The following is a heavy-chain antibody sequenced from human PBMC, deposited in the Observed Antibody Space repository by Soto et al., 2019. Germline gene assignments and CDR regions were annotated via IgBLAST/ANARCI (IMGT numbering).Heavy chain of an antibody. CDR2: ISYDGSHR. V-gene: IGHV3-30*03. Sequence: PGGSLRLSCAASGFTFRSYGMHWVRQAPGKGLEWVAIISYDGSHRYYGDSVKGRFSISRDNSKDTLYLQVNSLRVEDTGVYYCAYNASQGFGNHAMDVWGQGTSVTVSS. CDR3: AYNASQGFGNHAMDV. CDR1: GFTFRSYG. D-gene: IGHD1-1*01. J-gene: IGHJ6*02.